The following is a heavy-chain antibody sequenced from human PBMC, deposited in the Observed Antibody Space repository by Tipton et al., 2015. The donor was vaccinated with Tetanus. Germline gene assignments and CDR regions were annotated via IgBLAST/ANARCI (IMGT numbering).Heavy chain of an antibody. J-gene: IGHJ4*02. CDR2: TYPGDSDT. CDR3: ARAHCTDGVCNFDF. CDR1: GYIFNNYW. Sequence: VQLVQSGGEVKKPGESLKISCKGSGYIFNNYWIGWVRQKPGKGLEWMGITYPGDSDTRYSPSFQGQVTISVDKSINPAYLQWSSLKASDASMFYCARAHCTDGVCNFDFWGQGALVTVAS. D-gene: IGHD2-8*01. V-gene: IGHV5-51*01.